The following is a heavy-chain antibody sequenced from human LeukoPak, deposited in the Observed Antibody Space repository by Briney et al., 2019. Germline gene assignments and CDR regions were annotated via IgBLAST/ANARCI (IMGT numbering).Heavy chain of an antibody. J-gene: IGHJ4*02. V-gene: IGHV4-39*01. Sequence: SETLSLTCTVSGDSISTSNSYWGRIRQPPGEGLEWIGSIYYSGSTYYNPSLKSRVTISVDTSKNQFSLKLSSVTAADTAVYYCARHGYYYDSSGYYQFDYWGQGTPVTVSS. CDR1: GDSISTSNSY. CDR3: ARHGYYYDSSGYYQFDY. D-gene: IGHD3-22*01. CDR2: IYYSGST.